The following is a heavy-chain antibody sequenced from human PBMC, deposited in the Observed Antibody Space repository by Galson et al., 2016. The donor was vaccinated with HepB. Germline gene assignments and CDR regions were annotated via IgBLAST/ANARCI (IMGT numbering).Heavy chain of an antibody. CDR2: IYHTGIT. V-gene: IGHV4-4*02. Sequence: SETLSLTCVVSGGSITSTHWWIWLRQPPGKGLEWIGEIYHTGITNYNPSLKSRNPSLKSRVSMSVDKAKKHFSLKLSSVTAADTALYYCARKKCDGNCNSGYYGMDVWGQGTSVTVSS. CDR1: GGSITSTHW. CDR3: ARKKCDGNCNSGYYGMDV. J-gene: IGHJ6*02. D-gene: IGHD2-15*01.